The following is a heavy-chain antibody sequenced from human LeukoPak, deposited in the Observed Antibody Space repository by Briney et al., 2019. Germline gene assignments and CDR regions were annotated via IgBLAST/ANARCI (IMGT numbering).Heavy chain of an antibody. CDR2: ISGDGGST. V-gene: IGHV3-43*02. CDR3: AKDITYHYDSSGYYLGYMDV. D-gene: IGHD3-22*01. J-gene: IGHJ6*03. Sequence: GGSLRLSCAASGFTFDDYAMHWVRQAPGKGLEWVSLISGDGGSTYYADSVKGRFTISRDNSKNSLYLQMNSLRTEDTALYYCAKDITYHYDSSGYYLGYMDVWGKGTTVTVSS. CDR1: GFTFDDYA.